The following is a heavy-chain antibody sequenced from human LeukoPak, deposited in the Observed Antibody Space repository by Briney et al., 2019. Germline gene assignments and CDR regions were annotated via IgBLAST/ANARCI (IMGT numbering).Heavy chain of an antibody. Sequence: PSETLSLTCAVYGGSFSGYYWSWFRQPPGRGLEWMGEINHSGSTNYNPSLKSRVTISVDTSKNQFSLKLSSVTAADTAVYYCARDRISGWFGESPELDYWGQGTLVTVSS. J-gene: IGHJ4*02. CDR2: INHSGST. D-gene: IGHD3-10*01. V-gene: IGHV4-34*01. CDR1: GGSFSGYY. CDR3: ARDRISGWFGESPELDY.